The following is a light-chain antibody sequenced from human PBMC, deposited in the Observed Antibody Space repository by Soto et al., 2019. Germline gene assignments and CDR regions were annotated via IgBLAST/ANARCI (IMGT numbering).Light chain of an antibody. CDR2: GAS. V-gene: IGKV3-20*01. CDR3: HHYGTSSRYT. J-gene: IGKJ2*01. Sequence: EIVLTQSPGTLSLSPGVRATLSCRASQSVSSSYLAWYQQKPGQPPRLLIYGASSRAAGIPDRFSGSGSGKDFTLTINRLEPEDFAGYYCHHYGTSSRYTFGQGTKVEIK. CDR1: QSVSSSY.